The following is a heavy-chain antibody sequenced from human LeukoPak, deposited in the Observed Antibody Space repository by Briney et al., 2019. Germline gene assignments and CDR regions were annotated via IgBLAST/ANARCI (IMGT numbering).Heavy chain of an antibody. CDR3: ATSFRCSGGSCYSSWFDP. Sequence: GGSLRLSCAASGFTFSSYAMSWVRQAPGKGLEWVSAISGSGGSTYYADSVKGRFIISRDNSKNTLYLQMNSLRAEDTAVYYCATSFRCSGGSCYSSWFDPWGQGTLVTVSS. J-gene: IGHJ5*02. V-gene: IGHV3-23*01. CDR2: ISGSGGST. D-gene: IGHD2-15*01. CDR1: GFTFSSYA.